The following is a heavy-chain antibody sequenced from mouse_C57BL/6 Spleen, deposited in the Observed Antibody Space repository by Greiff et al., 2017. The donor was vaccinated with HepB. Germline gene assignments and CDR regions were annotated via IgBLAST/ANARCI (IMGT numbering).Heavy chain of an antibody. D-gene: IGHD1-1*01. CDR1: GYSITSGYY. Sequence: EVKLEESGPGLVKPSQSLSLTCSVTGYSITSGYYWNWIRQFPGNKLEWMGYISYDGSNNYNPSLKNRISITRDTSKNPFFLKLNSVTTEDTATYYCANSQGYYGSNAMDYWGQGTSVTVSS. CDR3: ANSQGYYGSNAMDY. J-gene: IGHJ4*01. CDR2: ISYDGSN. V-gene: IGHV3-6*01.